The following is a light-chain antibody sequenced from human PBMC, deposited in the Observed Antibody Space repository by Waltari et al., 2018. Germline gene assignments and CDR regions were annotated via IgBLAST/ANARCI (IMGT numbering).Light chain of an antibody. CDR3: QQRHDWPLN. CDR2: DAS. V-gene: IGKV3-11*01. CDR1: QSVRSY. Sequence: EILLTQSPVTLSVSPGERATLSCKASQSVRSYLAWYQQKPGQAPRPLIYDASNRASGIPARFSGSGSGTDFTLTISNVEPEDFAVYCCQQRHDWPLNFGGGTKLEIK. J-gene: IGKJ4*01.